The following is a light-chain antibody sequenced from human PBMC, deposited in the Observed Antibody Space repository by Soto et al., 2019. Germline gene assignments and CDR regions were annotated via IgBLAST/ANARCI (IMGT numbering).Light chain of an antibody. CDR3: QHADSFPFT. V-gene: IGKV1-12*01. CDR1: QDIGTW. J-gene: IGKJ3*01. CDR2: VAS. Sequence: DIQLTQSPSSVSASVGDRVTITCRASQDIGTWLAWYQQKPGKAPKLLIYVASNFQSGVPSRFSGAGSGTDFNLTITSLQPEDFATYHCQHADSFPFTFGPGTKVDFK.